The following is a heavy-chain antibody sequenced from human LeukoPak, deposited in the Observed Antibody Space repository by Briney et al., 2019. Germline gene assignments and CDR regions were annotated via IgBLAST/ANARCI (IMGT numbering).Heavy chain of an antibody. D-gene: IGHD1-26*01. Sequence: ALVKASCKASGGTFSSYAISWVRQAPGQGLEWMGRIIPIFGTANYAQKFQGRVTITTDESTSTAYMELSSLRSEDTAVYYCARTVVGATTDDAFDIWGQGTMVTVSS. V-gene: IGHV1-69*05. J-gene: IGHJ3*02. CDR3: ARTVVGATTDDAFDI. CDR1: GGTFSSYA. CDR2: IIPIFGTA.